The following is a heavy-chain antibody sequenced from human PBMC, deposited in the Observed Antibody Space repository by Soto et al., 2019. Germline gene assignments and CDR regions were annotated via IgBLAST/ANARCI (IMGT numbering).Heavy chain of an antibody. J-gene: IGHJ4*02. V-gene: IGHV1-18*04. Sequence: SVKVSCKASGYTFTSYGISWVREAPGPGLEWMGWISAYNGNTNYAQKLQGRVTMTTDTSTSTAYMELRSLRSDDTAVYHCSSGYEGFDYWGQGTLVTVSS. D-gene: IGHD3-22*01. CDR3: SSGYEGFDY. CDR2: ISAYNGNT. CDR1: GYTFTSYG.